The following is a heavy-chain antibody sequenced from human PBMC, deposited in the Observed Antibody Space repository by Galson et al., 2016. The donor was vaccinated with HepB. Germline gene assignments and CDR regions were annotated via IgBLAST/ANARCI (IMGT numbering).Heavy chain of an antibody. J-gene: IGHJ4*02. CDR3: TRGPDLRWKQSNFDY. CDR2: TSYDGNNE. V-gene: IGHV3-30*04. Sequence: SLRLSCAASGFTFSRYAMARVRQAPGKGLEWVTITSYDGNNEYYADSVKGRFTISRDNSENTLYLQMNSLTGDDTAVYYCTRGPDLRWKQSNFDYWGQGTLVTVSS. CDR1: GFTFSRYA. D-gene: IGHD5-24*01.